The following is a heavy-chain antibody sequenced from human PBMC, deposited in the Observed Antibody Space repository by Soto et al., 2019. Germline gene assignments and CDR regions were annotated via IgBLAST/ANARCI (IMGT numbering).Heavy chain of an antibody. CDR1: GFTLSIYA. CDR3: ARGQRALITYGPFDP. J-gene: IGHJ5*02. Sequence: GGSLRLSCAASGFTLSIYAMICVRQAPGNGLEWVSTFSGTGDYTYYADSVKGRFTISRDDSKNTLFLHMNSLRAADTAVYYCARGQRALITYGPFDPWGQGTLVTVSS. V-gene: IGHV3-23*01. D-gene: IGHD4-17*01. CDR2: FSGTGDYT.